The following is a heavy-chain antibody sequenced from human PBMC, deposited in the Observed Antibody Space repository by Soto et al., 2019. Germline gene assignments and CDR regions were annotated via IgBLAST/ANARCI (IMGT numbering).Heavy chain of an antibody. V-gene: IGHV2-5*02. CDR1: GFSLSTSGVG. J-gene: IGHJ5*02. CDR2: IYWDDDK. Sequence: QITLKESGPTLVEPTQTLTLTCTFSGFSLSTSGVGVGWIRQPPGKALEWLALIYWDDDKRYSPSLKSRLTITKDTSKNQVVLTMTNLDPVDTATYYCAHRTASYYYDSSGYYNWFDPWGQGTLVTVSS. CDR3: AHRTASYYYDSSGYYNWFDP. D-gene: IGHD3-22*01.